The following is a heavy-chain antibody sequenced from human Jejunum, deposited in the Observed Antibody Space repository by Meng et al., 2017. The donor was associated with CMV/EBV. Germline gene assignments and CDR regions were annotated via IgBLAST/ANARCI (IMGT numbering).Heavy chain of an antibody. CDR2: IYRGDDK. CDR3: AHFVGGYYPSRPDY. Sequence: QIPLQESCSTLVKPTQTLTLTCSFSGFSLTTTGAGVGWIRRPPGKALEWLALIYRGDDKRYSPSLNSRLTIAKDTSKNEVVLTLSNMGPADTGTYYCAHFVGGYYPSRPDYWGQGTLVTVSS. J-gene: IGHJ4*02. CDR1: GFSLTTTGAG. V-gene: IGHV2-5*02. D-gene: IGHD1-26*01.